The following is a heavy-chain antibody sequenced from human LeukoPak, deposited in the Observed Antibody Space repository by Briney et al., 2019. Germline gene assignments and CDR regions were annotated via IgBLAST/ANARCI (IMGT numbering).Heavy chain of an antibody. CDR3: APPAGVAGFYYFDY. CDR1: GFTFSSYA. D-gene: IGHD6-19*01. V-gene: IGHV3-23*01. Sequence: PGGSLRLSCAASGFTFSSYAMSWVRQAPGKGLEWVSAISGSGGSTYYADSVKGRFTISRDNSKNTLYLQMNSLRAEDTAVYYCAPPAGVAGFYYFDYWAREPWSPSPQ. CDR2: ISGSGGST. J-gene: IGHJ4*02.